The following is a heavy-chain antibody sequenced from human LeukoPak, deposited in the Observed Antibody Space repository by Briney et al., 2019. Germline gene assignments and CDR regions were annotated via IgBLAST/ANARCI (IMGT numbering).Heavy chain of an antibody. D-gene: IGHD6-13*01. CDR2: IDSSGNT. J-gene: IGHJ6*03. CDR3: ARDPVVASPGPFYYHYMDV. Sequence: EGSLRLSCAASGFAVSSNYMSWVRQPPGKGLEWVSLIDSSGNTFYADSVKGRFTISRDYLKNSLHLQMNSLRAEDTALYYCARDPVVASPGPFYYHYMDVWGKGTTVTVSS. V-gene: IGHV3-53*01. CDR1: GFAVSSNY.